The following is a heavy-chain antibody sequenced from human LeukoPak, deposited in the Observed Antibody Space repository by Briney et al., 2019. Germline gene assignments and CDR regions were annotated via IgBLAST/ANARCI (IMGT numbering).Heavy chain of an antibody. CDR2: IYHTKTT. CDR1: GYSIGSGYY. Sequence: SETLSLTCAVSGYSIGSGYYWGWIRQPPGKGLEWIGSIYHTKTTSYNPSLTSRVTISVGTSKSQFSLRLSSVTAADTAVYYCARVSGDDSGHFHLWGQGTLVTVSS. CDR3: ARVSGDDSGHFHL. V-gene: IGHV4-38-2*01. J-gene: IGHJ1*01. D-gene: IGHD2-21*02.